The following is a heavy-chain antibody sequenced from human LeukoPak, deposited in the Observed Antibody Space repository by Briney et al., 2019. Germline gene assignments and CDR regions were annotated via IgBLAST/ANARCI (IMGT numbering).Heavy chain of an antibody. CDR2: ISAYNGNT. CDR3: ARDLPPRSWSPFKFDY. Sequence: GASVKVSCKASGYTFTSYGISWVRQAPGQGLEWMGWISAYNGNTNYAQKLQGRVTMTTDTSTSTAYMELRSLRSDDTAVYYRARDLPPRSWSPFKFDYWGQGTLVTVSS. D-gene: IGHD1-26*01. V-gene: IGHV1-18*01. J-gene: IGHJ4*02. CDR1: GYTFTSYG.